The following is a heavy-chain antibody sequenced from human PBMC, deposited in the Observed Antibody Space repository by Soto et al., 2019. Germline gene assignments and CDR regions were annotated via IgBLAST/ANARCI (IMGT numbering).Heavy chain of an antibody. V-gene: IGHV4-39*01. CDR1: GGSISSSSYY. CDR3: ARTDSGSPNPLNYYYYMDV. J-gene: IGHJ6*03. Sequence: QLQLQESGPGLVKPSETLSLTCTVSGGSISSSSYYWGWIRQPPGKGLEWIGSIYYSGSTYYNPSLKCRVTISVDTSKNQFSLKLSSVTAADTAVDYCARTDSGSPNPLNYYYYMDVWGKGTTVTVSS. D-gene: IGHD1-26*01. CDR2: IYYSGST.